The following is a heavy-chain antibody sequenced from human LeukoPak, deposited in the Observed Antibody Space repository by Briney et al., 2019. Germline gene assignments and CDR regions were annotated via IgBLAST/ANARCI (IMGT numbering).Heavy chain of an antibody. Sequence: GGSLRLSCAASGFTFSDYWIDWVRQAPGKGLEWVANIKQDGSEKNYLDSAKGRFTISRDNAKNSLYLQMNNLRAEDTAVYYCARNRGWQQFDYWGQGTLVTVSS. D-gene: IGHD4-23*01. V-gene: IGHV3-7*01. CDR1: GFTFSDYW. CDR2: IKQDGSEK. J-gene: IGHJ4*02. CDR3: ARNRGWQQFDY.